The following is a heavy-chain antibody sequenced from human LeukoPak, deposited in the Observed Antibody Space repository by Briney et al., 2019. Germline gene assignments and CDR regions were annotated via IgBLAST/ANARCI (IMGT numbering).Heavy chain of an antibody. CDR1: GFTFSNYG. Sequence: GGSLRLSCAASGFTFSNYGMHWVRQAPGKGLEWVAFIRYDGRNKYYADSVKGRFTISRDNSKNTLCLQMNSLRAEDTAVYYCAKEIWPTVTTPGHTHFDYWGQGTLVTVSS. D-gene: IGHD4-17*01. CDR3: AKEIWPTVTTPGHTHFDY. CDR2: IRYDGRNK. V-gene: IGHV3-30*02. J-gene: IGHJ4*02.